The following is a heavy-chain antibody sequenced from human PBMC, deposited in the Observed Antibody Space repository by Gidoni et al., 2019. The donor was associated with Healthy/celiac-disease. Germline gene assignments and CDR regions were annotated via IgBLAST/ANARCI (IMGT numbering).Heavy chain of an antibody. CDR1: GFSFSSYW. J-gene: IGHJ4*02. CDR2: IKQDGSDK. D-gene: IGHD1-1*01. V-gene: IGHV3-7*01. Sequence: EVQLVESGGGLVQPGGSLRLSCTVSGFSFSSYWMSWVRQAPGKGLEWVADIKQDGSDKYYVDSVKGRFTISRDNAKNSLCLQMDSLRAEDTAVYYCARGAGFKRRQHLDFDYWGQGSMVTVSS. CDR3: ARGAGFKRRQHLDFDY.